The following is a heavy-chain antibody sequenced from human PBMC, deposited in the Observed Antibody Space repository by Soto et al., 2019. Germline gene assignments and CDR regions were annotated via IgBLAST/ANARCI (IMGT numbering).Heavy chain of an antibody. CDR2: INHSGST. J-gene: IGHJ5*02. D-gene: IGHD2-15*01. CDR1: GGSFSTYY. CDR3: ARGRGVVLPHHNTWFDP. Sequence: QVQLQQWGAGLLKPSETLSLTCVVYGGSFSTYYWSWIRQPPGKGLEWIGEINHSGSTNFNPSLKSRVTISVDTSKNQFSLKLSSVTAADTAVYYCARGRGVVLPHHNTWFDPWGQGTLVTVSS. V-gene: IGHV4-34*01.